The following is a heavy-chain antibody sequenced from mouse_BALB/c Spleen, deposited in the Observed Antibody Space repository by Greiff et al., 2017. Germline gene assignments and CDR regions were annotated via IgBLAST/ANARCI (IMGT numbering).Heavy chain of an antibody. Sequence: EVMLVESGGGLVKPGGSLKLSCAASGFTFSSYAMSWVRQSPEKRLEWVAEISSGGSYTYYPDTVTGRFTISRDNAKNTLYLEMSSLRSEDTAMYYCARDRDYYGSSYVPFSYWGQGTLVTVSA. V-gene: IGHV5-9-4*01. CDR2: ISSGGSYT. D-gene: IGHD1-1*01. CDR3: ARDRDYYGSSYVPFSY. CDR1: GFTFSSYA. J-gene: IGHJ3*01.